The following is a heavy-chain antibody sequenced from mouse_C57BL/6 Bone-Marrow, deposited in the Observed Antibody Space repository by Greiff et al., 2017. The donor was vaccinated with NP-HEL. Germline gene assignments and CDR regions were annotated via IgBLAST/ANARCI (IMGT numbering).Heavy chain of an antibody. V-gene: IGHV1-15*01. CDR1: GYTFTDYE. CDR2: IDPETGGT. Sequence: LQESGAELVRPGASVTLSCKASGYTFTDYEMHWVKQTPVHGLEWIGAIDPETGGTAYNQKFKGKAILTADKSSSTAYMELRSLTSEDSAVYYCFYYGSRGYWGQGTTLTVSS. CDR3: FYYGSRGY. D-gene: IGHD1-1*01. J-gene: IGHJ2*01.